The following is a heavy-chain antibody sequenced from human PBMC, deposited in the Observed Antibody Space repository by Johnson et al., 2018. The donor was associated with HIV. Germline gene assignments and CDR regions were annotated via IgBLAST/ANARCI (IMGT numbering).Heavy chain of an antibody. CDR2: ISGSGGAV. V-gene: IGHV3-30*04. J-gene: IGHJ3*02. CDR1: GFTFSSYA. D-gene: IGHD3-10*01. Sequence: QVQLVESGGGVVQPGRSLRLSCAASGFTFSSYAMHWVRQAPGKGLEWVSSISGSGGAVYFADSVKGRFTISRDNSKNTLYLQMNSLRAEDTAVYYCARFEGFITTLRVVGDAFDIWGQGTMVTVSS. CDR3: ARFEGFITTLRVVGDAFDI.